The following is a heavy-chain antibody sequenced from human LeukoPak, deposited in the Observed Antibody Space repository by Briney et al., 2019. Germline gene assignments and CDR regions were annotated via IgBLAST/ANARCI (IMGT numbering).Heavy chain of an antibody. J-gene: IGHJ5*02. Sequence: GESLRISCKGSGYSFTSYWIGWVRQMPGKGLEWMGIIYRGDSDTRYSPTFQGQVTISADKSIRTAYLPWSSLKASDTAMYYCARLPAMAAHGGVWFDPWGQGTLVTVSS. CDR3: ARLPAMAAHGGVWFDP. CDR2: IYRGDSDT. V-gene: IGHV5-51*01. D-gene: IGHD5-18*01. CDR1: GYSFTSYW.